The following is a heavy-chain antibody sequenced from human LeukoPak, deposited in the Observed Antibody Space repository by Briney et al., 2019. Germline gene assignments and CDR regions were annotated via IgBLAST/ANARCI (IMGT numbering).Heavy chain of an antibody. CDR3: ARDLAWGAFDY. CDR1: GFTFSKHG. Sequence: GGSLRLSCGASGFTFSKHGMNWVRQAPGKGLEWLSGVSPPGGGTYYADSVKGRFTISRDDSKNTLSLQMNSLRVEDTAVYYCARDLAWGAFDYWGQGTLVTVSS. D-gene: IGHD7-27*01. J-gene: IGHJ4*02. V-gene: IGHV3-23*01. CDR2: VSPPGGGT.